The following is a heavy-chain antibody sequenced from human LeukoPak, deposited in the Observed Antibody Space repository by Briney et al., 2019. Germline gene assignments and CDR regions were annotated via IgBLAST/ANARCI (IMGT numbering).Heavy chain of an antibody. CDR3: AREGAVAGTGNWFDP. V-gene: IGHV1-2*02. D-gene: IGHD6-19*01. CDR2: INPNSGGT. CDR1: GCTFTGYY. Sequence: ASVKVSCKASGCTFTGYYMHWVRQAPGQGLEWMGWINPNSGGTNYAQKFQGRVTMTRDTSISTAYMELSRLRSDDTAVYYCAREGAVAGTGNWFDPWGQGTLVTVSS. J-gene: IGHJ5*02.